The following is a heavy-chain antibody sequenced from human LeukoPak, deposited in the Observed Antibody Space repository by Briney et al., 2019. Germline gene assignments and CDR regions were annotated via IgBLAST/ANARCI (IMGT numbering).Heavy chain of an antibody. V-gene: IGHV3-21*01. Sequence: GGPLRLSCAASGYTFSIYSMICVRQSPGKALEWFSSISSSSSHIFYALSVKARFTISRDNAKNSLYLQMNSLRAEETAVYYCAREVVVLPAAIPGGAFDIWGQGTMVTVSS. CDR2: ISSSSSHI. D-gene: IGHD2-2*01. CDR1: GYTFSIYS. J-gene: IGHJ3*02. CDR3: AREVVVLPAAIPGGAFDI.